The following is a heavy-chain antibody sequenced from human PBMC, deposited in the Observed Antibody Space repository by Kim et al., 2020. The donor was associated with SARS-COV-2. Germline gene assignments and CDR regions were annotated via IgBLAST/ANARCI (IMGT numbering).Heavy chain of an antibody. J-gene: IGHJ4*02. CDR2: SGGRT. V-gene: IGHV3-23*01. CDR3: SASDY. Sequence: SGGRTHSADAVKGRFTISRDNSKNTLYLQLTSLRAEDTAVYYCSASDYWGQGTLVTVSS.